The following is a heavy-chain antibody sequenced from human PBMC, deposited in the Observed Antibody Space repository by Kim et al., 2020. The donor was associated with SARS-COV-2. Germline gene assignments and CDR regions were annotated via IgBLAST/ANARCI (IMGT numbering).Heavy chain of an antibody. J-gene: IGHJ4*02. V-gene: IGHV3-23*01. CDR3: AKKEDPDYYDSSGYCLGY. D-gene: IGHD3-22*01. Sequence: KGRFTISRDNSKNTLYLQMNSLRAEDTAVYYCAKKEDPDYYDSSGYCLGYWGQGTLVTVSS.